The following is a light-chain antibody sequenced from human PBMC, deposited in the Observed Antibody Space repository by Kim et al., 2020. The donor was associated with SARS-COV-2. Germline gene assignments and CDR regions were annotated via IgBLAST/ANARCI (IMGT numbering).Light chain of an antibody. CDR2: WAS. CDR1: QSILYSPNNKNY. Sequence: IVMTQSPDSLAVSLGERATINCKSSQSILYSPNNKNYLAWYQQKPGQPPKLLIYWASTRESGVPDRFSGSGSGTDFTLTISTLQAEDVAVYYCHQYYNTRALTFGGGTKVDIK. CDR3: HQYYNTRALT. V-gene: IGKV4-1*01. J-gene: IGKJ4*01.